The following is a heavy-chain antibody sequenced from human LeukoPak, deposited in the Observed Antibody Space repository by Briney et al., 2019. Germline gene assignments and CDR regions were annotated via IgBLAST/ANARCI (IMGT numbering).Heavy chain of an antibody. D-gene: IGHD2-2*01. CDR2: IYHSGST. J-gene: IGHJ6*03. V-gene: IGHV4-38-2*01. CDR3: GTIPIVVVPAAMGDYYYYYMDV. CDR1: GYSISSGYY. Sequence: KSSETLSLTCAVSGYSISSGYYWGWIRQPPGKGLEWIGSIYHSGSTYYNPSLKSRVTISVDTSKNQFSLKLSSVTAADTAVYYCGTIPIVVVPAAMGDYYYYYMDVWGKGTTVTVSS.